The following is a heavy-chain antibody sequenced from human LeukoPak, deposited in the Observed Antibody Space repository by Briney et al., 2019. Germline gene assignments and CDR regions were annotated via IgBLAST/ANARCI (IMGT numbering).Heavy chain of an antibody. V-gene: IGHV4-39*07. J-gene: IGHJ4*02. CDR1: GGSISTSNYY. CDR2: IFYSGST. CDR3: ARDQFKYYYDS. D-gene: IGHD3-22*01. Sequence: KPSETLSLTCTVSGGSISTSNYYWGWIRQPPGKGLEWIGNIFYSGSTYYSPSLKSRVTISIDTSKNEFSLRLTSVTAADTAVYFCARDQFKYYYDSWGRGALVTVSS.